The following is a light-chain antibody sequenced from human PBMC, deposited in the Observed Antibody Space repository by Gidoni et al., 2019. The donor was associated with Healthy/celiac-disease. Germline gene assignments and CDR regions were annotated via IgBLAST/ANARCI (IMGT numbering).Light chain of an antibody. Sequence: VLTHPPATLSVSPGERATLSCRASQSVSSNLAWYQQKPGQAPRLLIYGASTRATGIPARFSGSGSGTEFTLTISSLQSEDFAVYYCQQYNNWPSTFGGGTKVEIK. J-gene: IGKJ4*01. CDR3: QQYNNWPST. V-gene: IGKV3-15*01. CDR1: QSVSSN. CDR2: GAS.